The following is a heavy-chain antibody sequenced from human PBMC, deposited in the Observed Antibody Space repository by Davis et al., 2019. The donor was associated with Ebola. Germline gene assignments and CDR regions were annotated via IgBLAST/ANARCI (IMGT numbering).Heavy chain of an antibody. CDR3: ARGTVTTILVED. D-gene: IGHD4-17*01. CDR2: ISWNSGSI. V-gene: IGHV3-9*01. Sequence: SLKISCAASGFTFDDYAMHWVRQAPGKGLEWVSGISWNSGSIGYADSVKGRFTISRDNAKNSLYLQMNSLRAEDTAMYYCARGTVTTILVEDWGQGTLVTVSS. CDR1: GFTFDDYA. J-gene: IGHJ4*02.